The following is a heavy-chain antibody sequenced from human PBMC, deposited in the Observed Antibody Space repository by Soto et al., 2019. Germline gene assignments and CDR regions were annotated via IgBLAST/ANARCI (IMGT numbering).Heavy chain of an antibody. Sequence: PSETLSHTCAFSGGSIISSSYYWSWIRQPPGRGLEWIGYISYSGSTNYNPSLKSRVTISVDTSKNQFSLKLSSVTAADTAVYYCARGYGRNFDYWGQGTLVTVSS. CDR3: ARGYGRNFDY. V-gene: IGHV4-61*05. J-gene: IGHJ4*02. D-gene: IGHD5-18*01. CDR2: ISYSGST. CDR1: GGSIISSSYY.